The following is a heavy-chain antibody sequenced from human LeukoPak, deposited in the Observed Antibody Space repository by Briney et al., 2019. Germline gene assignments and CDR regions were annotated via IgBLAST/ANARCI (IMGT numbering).Heavy chain of an antibody. CDR1: GFTFSSYG. V-gene: IGHV3-33*01. Sequence: GGSLRLPCAASGFTFSSYGMHWVRQAPANGLEWVSVIWYDGSNKYYADSVKRRFTISRDNSKNTLYLQMNSLRAEDTAVYYCASQLYDSSGYYPNWFDPWGQGTLVTVSS. CDR3: ASQLYDSSGYYPNWFDP. J-gene: IGHJ5*02. CDR2: IWYDGSNK. D-gene: IGHD3-22*01.